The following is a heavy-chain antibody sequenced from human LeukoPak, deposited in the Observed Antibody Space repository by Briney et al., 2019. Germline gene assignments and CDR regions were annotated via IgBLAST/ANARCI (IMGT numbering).Heavy chain of an antibody. D-gene: IGHD6-13*01. Sequence: SETLSLTCTVSGGLFSSSSHYWGWIRQPPGKGLEWIGSIYFTGSTYYNPSLKSRITMSVDTSKKHFSLNLSSMTAADTAVYYCAGRIAAEDYWGQGTLVTVSS. CDR2: IYFTGST. V-gene: IGHV4-39*02. J-gene: IGHJ4*02. CDR1: GGLFSSSSHY. CDR3: AGRIAAEDY.